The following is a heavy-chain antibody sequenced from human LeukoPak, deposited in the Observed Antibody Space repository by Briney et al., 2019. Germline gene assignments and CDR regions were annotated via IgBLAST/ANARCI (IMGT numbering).Heavy chain of an antibody. D-gene: IGHD6-13*01. V-gene: IGHV1-69*13. Sequence: GASVKVSCKTSGGTFSSYTISWVRQAPGQGLEWMGGIIPIFGTANYAQKFQGRVTITADESTSTAYMELSSLRSEDTAVYYCARDRIRSSSWFGSFDIWGQGTMVTVSS. CDR3: ARDRIRSSSWFGSFDI. J-gene: IGHJ3*02. CDR1: GGTFSSYT. CDR2: IIPIFGTA.